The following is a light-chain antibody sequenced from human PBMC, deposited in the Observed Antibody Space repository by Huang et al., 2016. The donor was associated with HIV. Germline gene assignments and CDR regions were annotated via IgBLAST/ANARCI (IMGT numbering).Light chain of an antibody. V-gene: IGKV1-39*01. CDR2: GAS. CDR3: QQSSSPPPT. J-gene: IGKJ3*01. CDR1: KNVTKY. Sequence: DIQMTQSPSSLSASVGDRVTITCRATKNVTKYLNWYQQKPGKAPKLLIYGASILQPGVPSRFSGSGSETVFTLTISRLQPEDFATYYCQQSSSPPPTFGPGTKVDIK.